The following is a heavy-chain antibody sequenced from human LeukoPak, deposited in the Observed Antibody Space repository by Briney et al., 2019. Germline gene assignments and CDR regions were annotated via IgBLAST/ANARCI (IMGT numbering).Heavy chain of an antibody. D-gene: IGHD6-25*01. V-gene: IGHV1-18*01. CDR3: ARDHGIAAAGYYYYYGMDV. CDR2: ISGYNGNT. J-gene: IGHJ6*02. Sequence: EASVKVSCKASGYTFTSYGVSWVRQAPGQGLEWMGWISGYNGNTNSAQKFQGRVTMTTDTSTSTAYMELRSLRSDDTAVYYCARDHGIAAAGYYYYYGMDVWAKGPRSPSP. CDR1: GYTFTSYG.